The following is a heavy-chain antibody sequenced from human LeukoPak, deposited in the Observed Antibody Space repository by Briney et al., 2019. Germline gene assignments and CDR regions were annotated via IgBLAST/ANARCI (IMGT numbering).Heavy chain of an antibody. CDR1: GFTFSSYA. D-gene: IGHD3-3*01. J-gene: IGHJ4*02. CDR3: ASKYYDFWSGYYV. V-gene: IGHV3-30-3*01. Sequence: GRSLRLCCAASGFTFSSYAMHWVRQAPGKGLEWVAVISYDGSNKYYADSVKGRFTISRDNSKNTLYLQMNSLRAEDTAVYYCASKYYDFWSGYYVWGQGALVTVSS. CDR2: ISYDGSNK.